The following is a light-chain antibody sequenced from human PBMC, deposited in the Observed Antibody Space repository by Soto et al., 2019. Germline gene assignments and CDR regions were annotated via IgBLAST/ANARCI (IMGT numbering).Light chain of an antibody. Sequence: QSVLTQPPSASGSPGQSVTISCTGTSSDVGGYNYVSWYQQHPGKAPKLMIYEVSERPSGVPDRFSGSKSSNTASLTVSGLQAEDEADYYCSSCAGSNNFVLGNGTKVT. CDR1: SSDVGGYNY. J-gene: IGLJ1*01. CDR2: EVS. V-gene: IGLV2-8*01. CDR3: SSCAGSNNFV.